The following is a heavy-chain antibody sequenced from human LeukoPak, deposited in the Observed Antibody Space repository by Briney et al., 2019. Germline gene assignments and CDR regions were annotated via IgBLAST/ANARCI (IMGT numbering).Heavy chain of an antibody. J-gene: IGHJ5*02. CDR3: ARDGGATARNWFDP. D-gene: IGHD1-26*01. CDR1: GGSISSGSYY. Sequence: SETLSLTCTVSGGSISSGSYYWSWIRQPAGKGLEWIGSIYYSGSTYYNPSLKSRVTISVDTSKNQFSLKLSSVTAADTAVYYCARDGGATARNWFDPWGQGTLVTVSS. CDR2: IYYSGST. V-gene: IGHV4-39*07.